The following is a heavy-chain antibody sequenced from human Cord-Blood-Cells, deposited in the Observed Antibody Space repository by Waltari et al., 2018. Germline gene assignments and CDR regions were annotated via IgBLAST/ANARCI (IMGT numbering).Heavy chain of an antibody. CDR3: ARGLGYGGNFDY. CDR1: GFTFSSYS. D-gene: IGHD4-17*01. J-gene: IGHJ4*02. V-gene: IGHV3-21*01. CDR2: ISSSSSYI. Sequence: EVQLVESGGGLVKPGGSLRLSCAASGFTFSSYSINWVRQAPGKGLEWVSSISSSSSYIYYADSVKGRFTISRDNAKNSLYLQMNSLRAEDTAVYYCARGLGYGGNFDYWGQGTLVTVSS.